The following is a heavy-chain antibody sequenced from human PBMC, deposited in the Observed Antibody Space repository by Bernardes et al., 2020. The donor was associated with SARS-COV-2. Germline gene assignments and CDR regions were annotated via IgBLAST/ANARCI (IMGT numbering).Heavy chain of an antibody. D-gene: IGHD6-13*01. CDR1: GYTLTALS. CDR3: ATLRGDSSSWLYYFDY. CDR2: FDPEDGET. Sequence: ASVKVYCKVSGYTLTALSMHWVRQAPGKGLEWMGGFDPEDGETIYAQKFQGRVTMTEDTSTDTAYMELSSLRSEDTAVYYCATLRGDSSSWLYYFDYWGQGTLVTVSS. J-gene: IGHJ4*02. V-gene: IGHV1-24*01.